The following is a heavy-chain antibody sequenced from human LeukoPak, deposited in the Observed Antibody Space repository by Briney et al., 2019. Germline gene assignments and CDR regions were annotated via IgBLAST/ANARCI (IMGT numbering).Heavy chain of an antibody. J-gene: IGHJ4*02. CDR2: ITATGDTA. D-gene: IGHD6-19*01. CDR3: AGDRNSDWYSPLDY. Sequence: GGSLRLSCVASGFTFTKCAMSWIRQAPGKGLEWVAIITATGDTAYYADSVKGRFTISRDNSRNTVYMQMDSLRAEDTAIYYCAGDRNSDWYSPLDYWDQGSQVTVSP. V-gene: IGHV3-23*01. CDR1: GFTFTKCA.